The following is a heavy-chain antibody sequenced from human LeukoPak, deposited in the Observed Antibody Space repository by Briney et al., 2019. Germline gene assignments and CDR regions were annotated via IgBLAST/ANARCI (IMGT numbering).Heavy chain of an antibody. CDR2: ISWNSGSI. CDR3: AKGVNNWLLYISD. V-gene: IGHV3-9*01. J-gene: IGHJ4*02. D-gene: IGHD3-9*01. CDR1: GFTFSSYA. Sequence: GRSLRLSCAASGFTFSSYAMHWVRQAPGKGLEWVSGISWNSGSIGYADSVKGRFTISRDNAKNSLYLQMNSLRAEDTALYYCAKGVNNWLLYISDWGQGTLVTVSS.